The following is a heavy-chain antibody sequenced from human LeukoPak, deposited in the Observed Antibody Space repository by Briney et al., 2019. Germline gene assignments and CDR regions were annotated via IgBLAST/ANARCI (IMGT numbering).Heavy chain of an antibody. V-gene: IGHV4-4*02. CDR3: ARHRGENQNFDY. J-gene: IGHJ4*02. CDR2: IYHSGST. Sequence: SETLSLTCAVSGGSISSSNWWSWVRQPPGKGLEWIGEIYHSGSTNYNPSLKSRVTISVDKSKNQFSLKLSSVTAADTAVFYCARHRGENQNFDYWGQGTLVTVSS. D-gene: IGHD5-24*01. CDR1: GGSISSSNW.